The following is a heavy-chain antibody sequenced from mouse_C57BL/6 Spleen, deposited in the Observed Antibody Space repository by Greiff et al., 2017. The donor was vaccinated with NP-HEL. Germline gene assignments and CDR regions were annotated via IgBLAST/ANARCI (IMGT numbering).Heavy chain of an antibody. CDR2: IHPNSGST. CDR3: AREGNFNWDCFDY. V-gene: IGHV1-64*01. CDR1: GYTFTSYW. J-gene: IGHJ2*01. Sequence: QVQLKQPGAELVKPGASVKLSCKASGYTFTSYWMHWVKQRPGQGLEWIGMIHPNSGSTNYNEKFKSKATLTVDKSSSTAYMQLSSLTSEDSAVYYCAREGNFNWDCFDYWGQGTTLTVSS. D-gene: IGHD4-1*01.